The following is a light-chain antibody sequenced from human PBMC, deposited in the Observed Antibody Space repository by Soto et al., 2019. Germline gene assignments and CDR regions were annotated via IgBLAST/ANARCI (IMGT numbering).Light chain of an antibody. V-gene: IGKV3-15*01. CDR3: QHYNNWPA. J-gene: IGKJ1*01. Sequence: EIVMTQSPATLSVSPGERATLSCRASQSVRSKLAWYQQKPGQAPRLLIYDASTRAPGVPDRFSGSGSGTEFTLTISSLQSEDFAVYSCQHYNNWPALGQGTKVEIK. CDR2: DAS. CDR1: QSVRSK.